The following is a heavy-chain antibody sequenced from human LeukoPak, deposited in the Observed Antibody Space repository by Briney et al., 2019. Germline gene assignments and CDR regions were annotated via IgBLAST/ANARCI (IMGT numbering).Heavy chain of an antibody. CDR3: ARDPIAAAGRSFDY. CDR1: GGSISSYY. D-gene: IGHD6-13*01. J-gene: IGHJ4*02. CDR2: IYYSGST. V-gene: IGHV4-59*01. Sequence: SETLSLTCTVSGGSISSYYWSWIRQPPGKGLEWIGYIYYSGSTNYNPSLKSRVTISVDTSKNQFSLKLSSVTAADTAVYYCARDPIAAAGRSFDYWGQGTLVTVSS.